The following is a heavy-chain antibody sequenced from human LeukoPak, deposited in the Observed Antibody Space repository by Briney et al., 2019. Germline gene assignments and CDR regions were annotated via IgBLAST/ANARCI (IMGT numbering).Heavy chain of an antibody. V-gene: IGHV3-30*18. J-gene: IGHJ4*02. D-gene: IGHD5-24*01. Sequence: PGRSLRLSCAASGFTFSSYGMHWVRQAPGKGLEWVAVISYDGSNKYYADSVKGRVTISRDNSKNTLYLQMNSLRAEDTAVYYCAKERRWLPFDYWGQGTLVTVSS. CDR3: AKERRWLPFDY. CDR1: GFTFSSYG. CDR2: ISYDGSNK.